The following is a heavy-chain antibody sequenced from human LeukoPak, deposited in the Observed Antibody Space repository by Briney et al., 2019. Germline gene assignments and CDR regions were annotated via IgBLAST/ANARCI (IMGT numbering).Heavy chain of an antibody. CDR3: ARGGMIVVPTRGFDY. CDR1: GFTFSSYS. D-gene: IGHD3-22*01. J-gene: IGHJ4*02. CDR2: ISSSSSTI. Sequence: AGGSLRLSCAASGFTFSSYSMNWVRQAPGKGLEWVSYISSSSSTIYYADSVKGRFTISRDNAKNSLYLQMNSLRAEDTAVYYCARGGMIVVPTRGFDYWGQGTLVTVSS. V-gene: IGHV3-48*01.